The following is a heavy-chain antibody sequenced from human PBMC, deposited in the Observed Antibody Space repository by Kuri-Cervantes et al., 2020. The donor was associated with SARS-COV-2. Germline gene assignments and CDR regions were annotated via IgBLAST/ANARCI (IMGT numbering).Heavy chain of an antibody. CDR1: GYSISSGYY. CDR2: IYHSGST. CDR3: ARAYYDFWSGYYTYYYMDV. D-gene: IGHD3-3*01. J-gene: IGHJ6*03. Sequence: GSLRLSCAVSGYSISSGYYWGWVRQPPGKGLEWIGSIYHSGSTYYNPSLKSRVTISVDTSKNQFSLKLSSVTAADTAVYYCARAYYDFWSGYYTYYYMDVWGKGTTVTVSS. V-gene: IGHV4-38-2*01.